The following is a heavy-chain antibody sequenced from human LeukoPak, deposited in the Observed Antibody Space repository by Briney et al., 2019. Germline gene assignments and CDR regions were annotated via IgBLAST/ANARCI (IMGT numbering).Heavy chain of an antibody. D-gene: IGHD2-21*01. CDR2: INHSGST. CDR3: ARPIVVVPLRAFDI. Sequence: SETLSLTCSVSGDSISGYYWGWIRQPPGKGLEWIGEINHSGSTNYNPSLKSRVTISVDTSKNQFSLKLTSVTAADTAVYYCARPIVVVPLRAFDIRGQGTMVTVSS. J-gene: IGHJ3*02. V-gene: IGHV4-34*01. CDR1: GDSISGYY.